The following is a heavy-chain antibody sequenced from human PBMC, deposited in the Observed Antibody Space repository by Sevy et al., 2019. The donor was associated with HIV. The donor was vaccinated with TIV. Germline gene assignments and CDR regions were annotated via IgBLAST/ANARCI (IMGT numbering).Heavy chain of an antibody. CDR2: ISGSGGST. J-gene: IGHJ4*02. CDR1: GFTFSSYA. Sequence: GGSLRLSCAASGFTFSSYAMSWVRQAPGKGLEWVSAISGSGGSTYYADSVKGRFTIARDNSKNTLYLQMNSLRAEDTAVYYCAKNGPLWSGYRDREFDYWGQGTLVTVSS. CDR3: AKNGPLWSGYRDREFDY. D-gene: IGHD3-3*01. V-gene: IGHV3-23*01.